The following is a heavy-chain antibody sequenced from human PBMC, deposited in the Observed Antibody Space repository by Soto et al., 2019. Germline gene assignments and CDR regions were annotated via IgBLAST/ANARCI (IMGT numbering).Heavy chain of an antibody. J-gene: IGHJ4*02. V-gene: IGHV1-2*02. Sequence: QVQLVQSGAEVKKPGASVKVSCKASGYTITGHYIHWVRQAPEQGPEWMGEIGPESGATRYAQKFQGRVTMTMDTSVTTVYMELKNLSPDDTAVYYCGRGRSGQIVVFYWGQGTPVTVSS. D-gene: IGHD1-26*01. CDR3: GRGRSGQIVVFY. CDR1: GYTITGHY. CDR2: IGPESGAT.